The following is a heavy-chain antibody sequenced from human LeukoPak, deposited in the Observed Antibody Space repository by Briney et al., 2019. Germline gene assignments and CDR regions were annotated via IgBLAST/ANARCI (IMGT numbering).Heavy chain of an antibody. V-gene: IGHV3-66*02. J-gene: IGHJ4*02. D-gene: IGHD3-3*01. CDR2: IYSGGDT. Sequence: GGSLRLSCAVSGIPVSGYYMSWVRQAPGRGLEWVSVIYSGGDTSYADSVKGRFTVSRDNANNTVDLHMNGLRPEDTAFYYCARGFFNFEDWGRGTLVTVSS. CDR1: GIPVSGYY. CDR3: ARGFFNFED.